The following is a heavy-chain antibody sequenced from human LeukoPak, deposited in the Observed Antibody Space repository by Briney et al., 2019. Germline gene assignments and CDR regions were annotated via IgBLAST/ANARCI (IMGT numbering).Heavy chain of an antibody. V-gene: IGHV1-18*01. CDR2: ISTYNGNT. CDR3: AKDRWRDGSSSFDN. CDR1: GYTFTSYS. D-gene: IGHD6-6*01. Sequence: ASVKVSCKASGYTFTSYSINWVRQAPGQGLEWMAWISTYNGNTNYAQKLQGRVTMTTDTSTSTAYMELRSLRSDDTAVYYCAKDRWRDGSSSFDNWGQGTLVTASS. J-gene: IGHJ4*02.